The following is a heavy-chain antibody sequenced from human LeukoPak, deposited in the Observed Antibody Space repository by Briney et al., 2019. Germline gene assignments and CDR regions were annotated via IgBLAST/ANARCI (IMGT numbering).Heavy chain of an antibody. CDR3: ARVDSSGYFAGFDY. Sequence: GESLRLSCAASGFTFDDYAMHWVRQAPGKGLEWVSGISWNSGSIGYADSVKGRFTISRDNAKNSLYLQMNSLRAEDTALYYCARVDSSGYFAGFDYWGQGTLVTVSS. CDR1: GFTFDDYA. J-gene: IGHJ4*02. D-gene: IGHD3-22*01. CDR2: ISWNSGSI. V-gene: IGHV3-9*01.